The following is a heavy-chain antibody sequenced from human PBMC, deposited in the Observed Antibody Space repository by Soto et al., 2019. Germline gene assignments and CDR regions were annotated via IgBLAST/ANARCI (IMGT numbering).Heavy chain of an antibody. V-gene: IGHV4-4*07. J-gene: IGHJ5*02. Sequence: PSATLSPTCTLSGGSISTDYWSWIRQPPGKGLEWIGRIYSSGSTKYNPSLQSRVTMSLDTSNNQFSLRLTSVTAADTAVYYCARGQRFFDSFDPWGQGTLVTVSS. D-gene: IGHD3-3*01. CDR3: ARGQRFFDSFDP. CDR1: GGSISTDY. CDR2: IYSSGST.